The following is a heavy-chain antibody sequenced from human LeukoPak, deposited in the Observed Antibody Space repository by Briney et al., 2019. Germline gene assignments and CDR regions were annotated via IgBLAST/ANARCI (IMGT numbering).Heavy chain of an antibody. CDR1: GFTFSSYW. V-gene: IGHV3-74*01. CDR3: ARLRDFRYFDY. J-gene: IGHJ4*02. Sequence: PGGSLRLSCAASGFTFSSYWMHWVRQAPGKGLVWVSRINSDGSSTSYADSVKGRFTISRDNAKNTLYLQMNSLGAEDTAVYYCARLRDFRYFDYWGQGTLVTVSS. D-gene: IGHD3-3*01. CDR2: INSDGSST.